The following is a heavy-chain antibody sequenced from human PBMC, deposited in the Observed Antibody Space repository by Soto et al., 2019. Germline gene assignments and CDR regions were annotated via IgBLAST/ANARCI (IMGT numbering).Heavy chain of an antibody. Sequence: PSGQLSPTCSVSGVSVGSGSFYGSWIRQPPGKGLEWIGSIYNTETFNYNPSLKSRVTLSVDASKHQFSLKLSSVTAADTAVYYCARVPLRYSSSHNFDSWGQG. CDR1: GVSVGSGSFY. V-gene: IGHV4-61*01. J-gene: IGHJ4*02. CDR2: IYNTETF. D-gene: IGHD6-19*01. CDR3: ARVPLRYSSSHNFDS.